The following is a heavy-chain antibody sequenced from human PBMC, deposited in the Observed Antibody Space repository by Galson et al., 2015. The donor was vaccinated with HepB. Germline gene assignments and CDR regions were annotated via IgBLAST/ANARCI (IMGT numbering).Heavy chain of an antibody. D-gene: IGHD3-10*01. J-gene: IGHJ3*02. V-gene: IGHV3-23*01. CDR1: GFTFSSYA. CDR3: AKEGYYGSGSTDAFDI. CDR2: ISGSGGST. Sequence: SLRLSCAASGFTFSSYAMSWVRQAPGKGLEWVSAISGSGGSTYYADSVKGRFTISRDNSKNTLYLQMNSLRAEDTAVYYCAKEGYYGSGSTDAFDIWGQGTMVTVSS.